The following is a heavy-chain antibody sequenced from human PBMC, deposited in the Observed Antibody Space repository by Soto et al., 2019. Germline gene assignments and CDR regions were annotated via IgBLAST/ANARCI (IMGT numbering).Heavy chain of an antibody. Sequence: PSETLSLTCTVSGGSISSSSYYWGWIRQPPGKGLEWIGSIYYSGSTYYNPSLKSRVTISVDTSKNQFSLKLSSVTAADTAVYYCAGRDGAFSGWQVHWFDPWGQGTLVTVSS. CDR3: AGRDGAFSGWQVHWFDP. CDR1: GGSISSSSYY. CDR2: IYYSGST. V-gene: IGHV4-39*01. D-gene: IGHD6-19*01. J-gene: IGHJ5*02.